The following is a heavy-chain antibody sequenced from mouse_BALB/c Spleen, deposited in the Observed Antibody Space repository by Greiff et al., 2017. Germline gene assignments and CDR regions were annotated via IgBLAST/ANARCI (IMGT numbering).Heavy chain of an antibody. J-gene: IGHJ4*01. Sequence: VQLKESGPGLVKPSQSLSLTCTVTGYSITSDYAWNWIRQFPGNKLEWMGYISYSGSTSYNPSLKSRISITRDTSKNQFFLQLNSVTTEDTATYYCARHGSSPLYAMDYWGQGTSVTVSS. V-gene: IGHV3-2*02. D-gene: IGHD1-1*01. CDR3: ARHGSSPLYAMDY. CDR1: GYSITSDYA. CDR2: ISYSGST.